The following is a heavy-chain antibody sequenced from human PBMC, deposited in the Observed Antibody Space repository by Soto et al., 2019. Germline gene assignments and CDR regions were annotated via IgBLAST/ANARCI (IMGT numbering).Heavy chain of an antibody. J-gene: IGHJ2*01. CDR1: GGSISSSSYY. CDR3: ARHVPMIVVVITTTNYWYFDL. V-gene: IGHV4-39*01. CDR2: IYYSGST. D-gene: IGHD3-22*01. Sequence: QESGPGLVKPSXTLSLTCXVSGGSISSSSYYWGXXXXXXGXXXXXIGSIYYSGSTYYNPSLKSRVTISVDTSKNQFSLKLSSVTAADTAVYYCARHVPMIVVVITTTNYWYFDLWGRGTLVTVSS.